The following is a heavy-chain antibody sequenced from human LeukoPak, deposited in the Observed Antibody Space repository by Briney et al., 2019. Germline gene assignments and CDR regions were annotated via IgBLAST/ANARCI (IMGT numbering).Heavy chain of an antibody. CDR3: ATSQTTSGRYGNAFDI. J-gene: IGHJ3*02. Sequence: GGSLRLSCAASGFTFSSYWMSWVRQAPGEGLEWVANIKQDGSEIYYVDSVKGRFTISRDNAKNSLYLQMNSLRAEDTAVYYCATSQTTSGRYGNAFDIWGQGTVVTVST. D-gene: IGHD6-19*01. CDR1: GFTFSSYW. CDR2: IKQDGSEI. V-gene: IGHV3-7*01.